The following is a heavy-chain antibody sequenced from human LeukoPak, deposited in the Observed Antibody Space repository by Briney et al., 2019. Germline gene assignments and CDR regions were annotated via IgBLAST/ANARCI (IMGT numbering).Heavy chain of an antibody. CDR3: ARDRAWNYFDY. CDR2: IWYDGSKK. CDR1: GYTFSSHG. D-gene: IGHD3-3*01. J-gene: IGHJ4*02. V-gene: IGHV3-33*01. Sequence: GGSLRLSCAASGYTFSSHGIHWVRQAPGKGLEWVSVIWYDGSKKYYSDSVKGRFTVSRDNSKNTLYLQMDSLRAEDTAVYYCARDRAWNYFDYWGQGTLVTVSS.